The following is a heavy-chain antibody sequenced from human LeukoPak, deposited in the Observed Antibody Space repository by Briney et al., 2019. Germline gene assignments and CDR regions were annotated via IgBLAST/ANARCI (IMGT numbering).Heavy chain of an antibody. CDR1: GFTFSSYS. J-gene: IGHJ4*02. V-gene: IGHV3-21*01. CDR2: ISSSSSYI. CDR3: AKAIHSSSSGVVDY. D-gene: IGHD6-6*01. Sequence: SGGSLRLSCAASGFTFSSYSMNWVRQAPGKGLEWVSSISSSSSYIYYADSVKGRFTISRDNAKNSLYLQMNSLRAEDTAVYYCAKAIHSSSSGVVDYWGQGTLVTVSS.